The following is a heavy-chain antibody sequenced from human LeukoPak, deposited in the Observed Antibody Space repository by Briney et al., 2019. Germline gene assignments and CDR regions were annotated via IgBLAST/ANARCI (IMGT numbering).Heavy chain of an antibody. CDR3: AKDLGGPTKIRSGSYSEVY. Sequence: GGSLRLSCAASGFAFSSYGMHWVRQAPGKGLEWVAVISYDGSNKYYADSVKGRFTISRDNSKNTLYLQMNSLRAEDTAVYYCAKDLGGPTKIRSGSYSEVYWGQGTLVTVSS. V-gene: IGHV3-30*18. CDR2: ISYDGSNK. CDR1: GFAFSSYG. J-gene: IGHJ4*02. D-gene: IGHD3-10*01.